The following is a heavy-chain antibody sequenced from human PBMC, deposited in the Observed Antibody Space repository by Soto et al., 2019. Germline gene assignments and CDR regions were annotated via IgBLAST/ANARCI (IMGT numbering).Heavy chain of an antibody. J-gene: IGHJ4*02. D-gene: IGHD4-17*01. CDR2: IIPIFGRP. V-gene: IGHV1-69*01. Sequence: QVQLVQSGTEVKKPGSSVKVSCKASGGTFSTLAVSWVRQAPGQGLEWMGGIIPIFGRPVYAQKFQGRVTITADESTSIVYMKLSSLSSADTDVYYCARAPYEDYAVPEPNYFDSWGQGTLVTVSS. CDR1: GGTFSTLA. CDR3: ARAPYEDYAVPEPNYFDS.